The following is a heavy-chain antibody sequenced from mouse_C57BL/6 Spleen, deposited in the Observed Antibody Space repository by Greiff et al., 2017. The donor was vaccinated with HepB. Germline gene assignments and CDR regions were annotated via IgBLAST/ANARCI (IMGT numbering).Heavy chain of an antibody. CDR2: IDPETGGT. Sequence: QVQLKQSGAELVRPGASVTLSCKASGYTFTDYEMHWVKQTPVHGLEWIGAIDPETGGTAYNQKFKGKAILTADKSSSTAYMELRSLTSEDAAVYYCTRDYYGSSYVATYYYAMDYWGQGTSVTVSS. D-gene: IGHD1-1*01. CDR1: GYTFTDYE. J-gene: IGHJ4*01. V-gene: IGHV1-15*01. CDR3: TRDYYGSSYVATYYYAMDY.